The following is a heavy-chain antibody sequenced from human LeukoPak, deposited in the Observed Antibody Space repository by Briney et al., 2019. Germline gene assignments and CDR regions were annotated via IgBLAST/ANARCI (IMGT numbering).Heavy chain of an antibody. D-gene: IGHD6-13*01. Sequence: SETLSLTCAVYGGSFSGYYWSWIRHPPGKGLEWIGEINHSGSTNYNPSLKSRVTISVDTSKNQFSLKLSSVTAADTAVYYCARGSSSWYGPLSDYWGQGTLVTVSS. V-gene: IGHV4-34*01. CDR2: INHSGST. CDR1: GGSFSGYY. J-gene: IGHJ4*02. CDR3: ARGSSSWYGPLSDY.